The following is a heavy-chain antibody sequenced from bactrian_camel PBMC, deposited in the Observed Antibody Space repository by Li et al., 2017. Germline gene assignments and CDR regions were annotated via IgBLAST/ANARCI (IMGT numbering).Heavy chain of an antibody. Sequence: QLVESGGGSVQAGGSLRLSCTASGHTYNQYAMGWYRQAPGKEREGVATLDTDGNTSYRDSVKGRFTISKDSAKNVLYLQMNNLKPSDTAVYTCAADRRFNAIQALGVRLSMEHWGKGTQVTVS. CDR1: GHTYNQYA. V-gene: IGHV3S53*01. D-gene: IGHD3*01. J-gene: IGHJ7*01. CDR2: LDTDGNT.